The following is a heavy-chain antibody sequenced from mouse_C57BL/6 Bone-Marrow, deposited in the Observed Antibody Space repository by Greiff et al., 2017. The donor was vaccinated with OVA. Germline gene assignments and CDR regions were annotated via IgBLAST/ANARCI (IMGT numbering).Heavy chain of an antibody. CDR2: IDPETGGT. J-gene: IGHJ4*01. D-gene: IGHD2-2*01. Sequence: QVQLQQSGAELVRPGASVTLSCKASGYTFTDYEMHWVKQTPVHGLEWIGAIDPETGGTAYNQKFKGKAILTAAKSSSTAYMELRSLTSEDSAVYYCTRDGYDEGAYYAMDYWGQGTSVTVSS. CDR3: TRDGYDEGAYYAMDY. CDR1: GYTFTDYE. V-gene: IGHV1-15*01.